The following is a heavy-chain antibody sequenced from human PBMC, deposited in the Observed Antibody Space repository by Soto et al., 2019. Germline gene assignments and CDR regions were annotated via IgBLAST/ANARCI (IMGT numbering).Heavy chain of an antibody. J-gene: IGHJ4*02. V-gene: IGHV3-48*03. D-gene: IGHD2-2*01. Sequence: GGSLRLSCVASRFTFSTYEMHWVRQAPGKGLEWVSYISSGGSTVYYADSVKGRFTISRDNTRNSLYLQMNSLRDEETALYYCVRYCSTTLCNGVATRTFDYWGQGTLVTVSS. CDR2: ISSGGSTV. CDR3: VRYCSTTLCNGVATRTFDY. CDR1: RFTFSTYE.